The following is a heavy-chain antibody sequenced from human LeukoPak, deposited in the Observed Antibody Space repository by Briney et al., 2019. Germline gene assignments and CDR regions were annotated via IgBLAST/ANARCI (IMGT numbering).Heavy chain of an antibody. Sequence: GGSLRLSCAASGFTFSSKTYWMHWVRQAPGKGLVLVSRINYDGTSTNYADSVKGRFTISRDNARDTLYLQMNSLRAEDTAVYYCARHTTDRPNLIDHWGQGTLVTVSS. D-gene: IGHD6-6*01. CDR3: ARHTTDRPNLIDH. CDR2: INYDGTST. J-gene: IGHJ4*02. CDR1: GFTFSSKTYW. V-gene: IGHV3-74*01.